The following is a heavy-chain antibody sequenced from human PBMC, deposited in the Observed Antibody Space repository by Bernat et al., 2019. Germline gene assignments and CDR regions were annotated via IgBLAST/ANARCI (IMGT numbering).Heavy chain of an antibody. D-gene: IGHD2-2*01. V-gene: IGHV4-34*01. J-gene: IGHJ6*03. CDR3: ARGTTDRVVTAAGYYYYYYMDV. Sequence: QVQLQQWGAGLLKPSETLSLTCAVYGGSFSGYYWSWIRQPPGKGLEWIGEINHSGSTNYNPSLKSRVTISVDTSKNQFSLKLSSVTAADTAVYYCARGTTDRVVTAAGYYYYYYMDVWGKGTTVTVSS. CDR2: INHSGST. CDR1: GGSFSGYY.